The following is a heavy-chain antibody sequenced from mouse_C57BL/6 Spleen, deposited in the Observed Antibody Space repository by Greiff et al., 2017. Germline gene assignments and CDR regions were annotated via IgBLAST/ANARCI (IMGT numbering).Heavy chain of an antibody. CDR2: IHPNSGST. CDR3: ARSGYYGPYWYFDV. V-gene: IGHV1-64*01. D-gene: IGHD1-1*01. Sequence: QVQLQQPGAELVKPGASVKLSCKASGYTFTSYWMHWVKQRPGQGLEWIGMIHPNSGSTNYNEKFKSKATLTVDKSSSTAYMQLSSLTSEDSAVYYCARSGYYGPYWYFDVWGTGTTVTVSS. J-gene: IGHJ1*03. CDR1: GYTFTSYW.